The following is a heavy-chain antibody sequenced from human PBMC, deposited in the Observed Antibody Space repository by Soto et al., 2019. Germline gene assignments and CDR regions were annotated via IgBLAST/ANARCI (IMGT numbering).Heavy chain of an antibody. Sequence: QPWWSLRLSCTASEFSLSSSDMHWFRRAPGKGLEWLAVSSFDGTQQFYGDSVKGRFTVSRDNSNNTLYLEMNSLRTEDTAVYYCAKQLRGSGWYPLDSWGQGTPVTVSS. J-gene: IGHJ4*02. CDR2: SSFDGTQQ. CDR3: AKQLRGSGWYPLDS. CDR1: EFSLSSSD. V-gene: IGHV3-30*18. D-gene: IGHD6-19*01.